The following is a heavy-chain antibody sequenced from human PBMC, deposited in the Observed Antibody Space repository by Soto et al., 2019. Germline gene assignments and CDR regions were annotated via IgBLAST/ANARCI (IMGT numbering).Heavy chain of an antibody. CDR3: EVSGSFYDAFDI. Sequence: QVQLVESGGGVVQPGRSLRLSCAASGFTFSSYAMHWVRQAPGKGLEWVAVISYDGSNKYYADSVKGRFTISRDNSKNTLYLQMNSLRAEDTAVYYCEVSGSFYDAFDIWGQGTMVTVSS. J-gene: IGHJ3*02. D-gene: IGHD1-26*01. CDR1: GFTFSSYA. V-gene: IGHV3-30-3*01. CDR2: ISYDGSNK.